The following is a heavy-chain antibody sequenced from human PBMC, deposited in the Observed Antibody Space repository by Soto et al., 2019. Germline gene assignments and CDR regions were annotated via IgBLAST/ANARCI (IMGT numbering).Heavy chain of an antibody. D-gene: IGHD1-1*01. V-gene: IGHV3-23*01. J-gene: IGHJ6*02. CDR1: GFSFSSYA. CDR2: ISGSGGST. Sequence: PXGSLRLSCSASGFSFSSYAMSWVRQAPGKGLEWVSAISGSGGSTYYADSVKGRFTISRDNSKNTLYLQMNSLRAEDTAVYYCAKYARYAGFYYGMDVWGQGTTVTVSS. CDR3: AKYARYAGFYYGMDV.